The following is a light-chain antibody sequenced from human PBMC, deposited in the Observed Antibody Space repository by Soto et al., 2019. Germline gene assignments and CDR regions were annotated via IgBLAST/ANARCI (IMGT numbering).Light chain of an antibody. CDR3: PSYDSSLSGSV. CDR1: SSNIGAGYD. Sequence: QSVLTQPPSVSGAPGQRVTISCTGSSSNIGAGYDVHWYQQLPGTAPKLLIYGNINRPSGVPDRFSGSKSGTSASLAITGLQPEDEADYYCPSYDSSLSGSVFGGGTKLTVL. V-gene: IGLV1-40*01. CDR2: GNI. J-gene: IGLJ3*02.